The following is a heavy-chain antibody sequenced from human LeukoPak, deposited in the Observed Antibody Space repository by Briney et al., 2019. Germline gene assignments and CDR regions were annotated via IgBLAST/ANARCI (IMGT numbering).Heavy chain of an antibody. V-gene: IGHV4-4*07. CDR3: ARAVHCSGGSCYFDY. J-gene: IGHJ4*02. CDR1: GGSISSYS. D-gene: IGHD2-15*01. Sequence: SETLSLTCTVSGGSISSYSCSWIRQPAGKGLEWIGRIYTSGSTKYNPSLTSRVTMSVDTSKNQFSLKLRSVTAADTAVYYCARAVHCSGGSCYFDYWGQGTLVTVSS. CDR2: IYTSGST.